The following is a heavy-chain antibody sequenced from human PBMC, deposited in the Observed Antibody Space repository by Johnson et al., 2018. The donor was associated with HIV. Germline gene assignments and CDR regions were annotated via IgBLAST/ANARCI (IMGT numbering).Heavy chain of an antibody. CDR2: ISTSGSSI. J-gene: IGHJ3*02. D-gene: IGHD3-22*01. CDR3: ARGGYYYDSTGAFDI. Sequence: QVQLVESGGGVVQPGRSLRLSCAASGFTFSDYYMSWIRQAPGTGLEWISYISTSGSSIYYADSVKGRFTISRDNSKNTLYLQMNSLRAEDTAVYYCARGGYYYDSTGAFDIWGQGTMVTVSS. CDR1: GFTFSDYY. V-gene: IGHV3-11*04.